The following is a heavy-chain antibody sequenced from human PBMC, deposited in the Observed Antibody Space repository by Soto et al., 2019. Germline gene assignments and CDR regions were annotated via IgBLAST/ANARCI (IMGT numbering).Heavy chain of an antibody. D-gene: IGHD3-10*01. CDR2: ISGSGGST. CDR3: AKERITMVRGNKYGMDV. Sequence: GGSLRLSCAASGFTFSSYAMSWVRQAPGKGLEWVSAISGSGGSTYYADSVKGRFTISRDNSKNTLYLQMNSLRAEDTAVYYCAKERITMVRGNKYGMDVWGQGTTVTVSS. J-gene: IGHJ6*02. CDR1: GFTFSSYA. V-gene: IGHV3-23*01.